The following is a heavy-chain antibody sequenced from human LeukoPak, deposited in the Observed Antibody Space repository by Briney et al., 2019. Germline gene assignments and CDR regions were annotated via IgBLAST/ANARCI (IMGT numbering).Heavy chain of an antibody. V-gene: IGHV4-59*08. CDR1: GGSIRSYY. J-gene: IGHJ5*02. D-gene: IGHD3-16*01. CDR3: ARHGAMIDNCFDP. CDR2: ISYSGST. Sequence: SETLSLTCTVSGGSIRSYYWSWIRQPPGKGLEWIGYISYSGSTDYIPSLKSRVTISVDTSKSQFSLKLSSVTAADTAVYYCARHGAMIDNCFDPWGQGTLVTVSS.